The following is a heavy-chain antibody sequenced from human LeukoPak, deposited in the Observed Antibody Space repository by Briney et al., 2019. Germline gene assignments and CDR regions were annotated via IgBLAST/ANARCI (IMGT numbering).Heavy chain of an antibody. CDR3: ARHVLSCRGRSCYPNWFDS. CDR2: IYSTGGT. D-gene: IGHD2-15*01. CDR1: GGSISSFY. V-gene: IGHV4-59*08. Sequence: SETLSLTCTVSGGSISSFYWSRIRQPPGEGLEWIGYIYSTGGTTHNPSLKSRVTLSVDTSKNQLSLSLRSVTAADTALYFCARHVLSCRGRSCYPNWFDSWGQGILVTVSS. J-gene: IGHJ5*01.